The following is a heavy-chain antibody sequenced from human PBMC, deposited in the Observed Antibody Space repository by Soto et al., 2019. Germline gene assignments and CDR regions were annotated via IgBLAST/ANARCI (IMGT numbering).Heavy chain of an antibody. D-gene: IGHD3-22*01. Sequence: GGSLRLSCAASGFTFSSYWMSWVRQAPGKGLEWVANIKQDGSEKYYVDSVKGRFTISRDNAKNSLYLQMNSLRAEDTAVYYCARLDGITMIVVPYPVDAFDIWGQGTMVTVSS. CDR3: ARLDGITMIVVPYPVDAFDI. J-gene: IGHJ3*02. CDR1: GFTFSSYW. CDR2: IKQDGSEK. V-gene: IGHV3-7*01.